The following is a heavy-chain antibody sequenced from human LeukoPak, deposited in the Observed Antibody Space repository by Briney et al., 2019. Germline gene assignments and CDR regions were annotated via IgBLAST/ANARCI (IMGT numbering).Heavy chain of an antibody. J-gene: IGHJ4*02. V-gene: IGHV3-48*03. CDR2: ISSSGSTI. CDR1: GFTFSSYE. Sequence: PGGSLRLSCAASGFTFSSYEMNWVRQAPGKGLEWVSYISSSGSTIYYADSVKGRFTISRDNAKNSLYLQMNSLRAEDTALYYCARVGAARVLDYWGQGTLVTVSS. CDR3: ARVGAARVLDY. D-gene: IGHD6-6*01.